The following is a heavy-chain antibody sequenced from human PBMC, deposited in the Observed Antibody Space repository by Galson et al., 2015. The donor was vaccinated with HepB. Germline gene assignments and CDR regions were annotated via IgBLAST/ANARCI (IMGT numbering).Heavy chain of an antibody. D-gene: IGHD6-13*01. Sequence: SLRLSCAGSGFTFSGSAIHWVRQASGKGLEWVGRIGSKGINYATAYTASVKGRFTISRDDSKNTAYLQMSSLRTEDTAVYYCSRLGDFSGYSSSWGQGTLVTVSS. V-gene: IGHV3-73*01. CDR1: GFTFSGSA. CDR2: IGSKGINYAT. CDR3: SRLGDFSGYSSS. J-gene: IGHJ4*02.